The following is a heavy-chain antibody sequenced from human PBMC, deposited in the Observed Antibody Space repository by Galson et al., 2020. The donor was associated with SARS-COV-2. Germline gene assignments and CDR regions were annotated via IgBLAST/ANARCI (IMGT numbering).Heavy chain of an antibody. CDR2: IYYRGGT. CDR1: GDTIRSNIYF. CDR3: AGQAPVMVTGLFDN. V-gene: IGHV4-39*02. J-gene: IGHJ4*02. D-gene: IGHD2-21*02. Sequence: SETLSLTCNVSGDTIRSNIYFWGWIRQPPGRGLAWIGSIYYRGGTYYNPSLKDRATISVDTSGKRFSLKLDSVTASDTAVYYCAGQAPVMVTGLFDNWGPGMLVTVSS.